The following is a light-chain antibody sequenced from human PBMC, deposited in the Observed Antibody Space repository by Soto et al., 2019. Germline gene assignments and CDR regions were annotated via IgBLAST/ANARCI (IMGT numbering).Light chain of an antibody. Sequence: DIQMTQSPSSLSASVGDRVTITCRASQSISSYLNWYQQKPGKAPKLLIYAASSLQSGVPSRFSGSGSGTDFTLTISSLQPEDFATYYCQQSYRRRWTFGQGTKVEIK. CDR2: AAS. V-gene: IGKV1-39*01. CDR1: QSISSY. J-gene: IGKJ1*01. CDR3: QQSYRRRWT.